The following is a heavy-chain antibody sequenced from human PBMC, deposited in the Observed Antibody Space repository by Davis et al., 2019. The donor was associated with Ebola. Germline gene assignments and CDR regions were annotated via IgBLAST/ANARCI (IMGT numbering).Heavy chain of an antibody. Sequence: GGSLRLSCAASGFTFSSYSMNWVRQAPGKGLEWVSSISSSSTLIYYGDSVRGRFTISRDNAKNSLFLQMNSLRAEDTAVYYCARGRYGSGIDSVGYWGQGTLVTVS. D-gene: IGHD3-10*01. CDR1: GFTFSSYS. J-gene: IGHJ4*02. CDR2: ISSSSTLI. V-gene: IGHV3-21*06. CDR3: ARGRYGSGIDSVGY.